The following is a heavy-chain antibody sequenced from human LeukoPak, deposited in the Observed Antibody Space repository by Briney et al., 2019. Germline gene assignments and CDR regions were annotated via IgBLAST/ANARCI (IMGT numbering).Heavy chain of an antibody. D-gene: IGHD3-22*01. Sequence: GGTLRLSCAASGFTFSSYGMSWVRQARGKGLEWVSAMCGSGGSTYYADSVKGRFTISRDNSKNALYLQMNRLRSEGTVVYYCAKLMYSNDSTQPYWGQGTLVTVSS. CDR2: MCGSGGST. J-gene: IGHJ4*02. CDR3: AKLMYSNDSTQPY. V-gene: IGHV3-23*01. CDR1: GFTFSSYG.